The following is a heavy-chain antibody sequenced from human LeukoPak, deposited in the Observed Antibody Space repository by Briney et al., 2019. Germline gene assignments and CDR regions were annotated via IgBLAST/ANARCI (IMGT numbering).Heavy chain of an antibody. V-gene: IGHV3-30-3*01. CDR2: ISYDGNNK. CDR3: VSFYETY. Sequence: GGSLRLSCAASGFIFSNYAVCWVRQAPGKGLEWVAVISYDGNNKYYADSVKGRFTISRDNSKNTLYLQMNSLRGEDTAVYYCVSFYETYWGRGTLVTVSS. CDR1: GFIFSNYA. J-gene: IGHJ4*02. D-gene: IGHD2-2*01.